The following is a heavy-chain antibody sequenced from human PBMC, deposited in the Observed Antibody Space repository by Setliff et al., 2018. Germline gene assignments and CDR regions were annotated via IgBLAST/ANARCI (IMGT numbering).Heavy chain of an antibody. CDR2: IKSKGDGETT. D-gene: IGHD2-8*01. CDR3: AWTNYNWFFS. Sequence: PGESLKISCVASGFPFIPAWMTWVRQAPGKGLKWVGRIKSKGDGETTDYAAPVKGRFTISRDDSKNTIYLQIDSLKTDDTAVYYCAWTNYNWFFSWGQGTLVTVSS. J-gene: IGHJ5*01. CDR1: GFPFIPAW. V-gene: IGHV3-15*01.